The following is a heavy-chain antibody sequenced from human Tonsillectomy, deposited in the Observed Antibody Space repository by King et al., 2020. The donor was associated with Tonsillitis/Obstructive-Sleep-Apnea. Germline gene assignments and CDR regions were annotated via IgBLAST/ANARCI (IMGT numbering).Heavy chain of an antibody. V-gene: IGHV4-39*01. CDR2: IYYSGST. J-gene: IGHJ6*04. CDR3: ERHEGLGGGTKYGDG. CDR1: GGSISSSRYY. D-gene: IGHD1-26*01. Sequence: QLQESDPALVKPSETLSLTCTVSGGSISSSRYYWGWIRQPPGKGLEWIGTIYYSGSTYYNPSLKSRVTISVDTSKNHFSLKLSSVTAADTAVYYCERHEGLGGGTKYGDGGGKGTTGTGSS.